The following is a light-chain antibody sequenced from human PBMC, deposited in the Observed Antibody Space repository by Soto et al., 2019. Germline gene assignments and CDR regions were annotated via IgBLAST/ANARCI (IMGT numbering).Light chain of an antibody. CDR1: QSVRGNY. J-gene: IGKJ2*01. Sequence: EIVLTQSPGTLSLPPGERATLSCGASQSVRGNYLAWYQHKPGQAPRLLIYGSSTRATGIPDRFSATGSGTDFTLTISRLEPEDSAVYLCQQYGGSPPYTFGQGTKVEIK. V-gene: IGKV3-20*01. CDR3: QQYGGSPPYT. CDR2: GSS.